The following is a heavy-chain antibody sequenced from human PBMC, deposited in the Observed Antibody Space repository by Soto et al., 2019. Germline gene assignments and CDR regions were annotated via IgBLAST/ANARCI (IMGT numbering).Heavy chain of an antibody. Sequence: GGSLRLSCAASGFRFRTRAMSWVRQAPGKGLEWVASIRPGGDSTYYADSVKGRFAVSRDNSNVTLYLQMDSLRVEDTAIYYCTTHEEGAPWAGGFDSWGQGTRVTVSS. CDR1: GFRFRTRA. CDR2: IRPGGDST. V-gene: IGHV3-23*01. CDR3: TTHEEGAPWAGGFDS. D-gene: IGHD1-26*01. J-gene: IGHJ5*01.